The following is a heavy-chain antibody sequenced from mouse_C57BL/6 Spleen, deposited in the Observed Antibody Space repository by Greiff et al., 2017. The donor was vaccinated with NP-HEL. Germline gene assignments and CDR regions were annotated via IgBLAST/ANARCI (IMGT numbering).Heavy chain of an antibody. CDR3: ARDAWDVWYFDV. CDR2: SRNKASDYTT. Sequence: EVKLMESGGGLVQPGRSLRLSCATSGFTFRDFYMEWVRQAPGKGLEWIAASRNKASDYTTEYSASVKGRFIVARDTSQSILYLQMNALRAEDTAIYYCARDAWDVWYFDVWGTGTTVTVSS. J-gene: IGHJ1*03. CDR1: GFTFRDFY. V-gene: IGHV7-1*01. D-gene: IGHD4-1*01.